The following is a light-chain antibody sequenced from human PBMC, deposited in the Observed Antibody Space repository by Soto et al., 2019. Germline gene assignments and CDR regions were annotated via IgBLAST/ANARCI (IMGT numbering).Light chain of an antibody. CDR1: RSISTY. V-gene: IGKV1-16*01. J-gene: IGKJ4*01. CDR3: QQYYSYPPL. CDR2: DAS. Sequence: DIQMTQSPSSLSASVGDRVTITCRASRSISTYLNWFQQRPGKAPKVLIYDASSLQSGVPSRFSGSGSGTDFTLTISCLQSEDFATYYCQQYYSYPPLFGGGTKVDIK.